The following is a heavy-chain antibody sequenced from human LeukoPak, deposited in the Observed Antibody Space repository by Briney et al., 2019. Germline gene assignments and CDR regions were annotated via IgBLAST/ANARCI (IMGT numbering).Heavy chain of an antibody. Sequence: GESLKISCKASGYNFTRYWIGWVRQVPGEGLEYMGIIYPGDSDTRYSPSFQGQVTMSADKSITTAYLQWSSLKASDTAIYFCTRGHGTYHILDYWGQGTLATVST. CDR1: GYNFTRYW. CDR3: TRGHGTYHILDY. V-gene: IGHV5-51*01. CDR2: IYPGDSDT. D-gene: IGHD1-26*01. J-gene: IGHJ4*02.